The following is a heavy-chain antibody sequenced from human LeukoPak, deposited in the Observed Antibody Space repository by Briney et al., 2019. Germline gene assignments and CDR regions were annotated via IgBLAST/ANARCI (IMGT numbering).Heavy chain of an antibody. Sequence: ASVKVSCKTSGYIFNSHFLHWVRQAPGQGLEWIGGINPTSGSTRYAQKFQGRLTMTGDTSTSTVNMDLTSLTYEDTAVYYCARADYLDTGDYSYVEYFQHWGQGTLVTVSS. J-gene: IGHJ1*01. CDR3: ARADYLDTGDYSYVEYFQH. V-gene: IGHV1-46*02. D-gene: IGHD3-22*01. CDR1: GYIFNSHF. CDR2: INPTSGST.